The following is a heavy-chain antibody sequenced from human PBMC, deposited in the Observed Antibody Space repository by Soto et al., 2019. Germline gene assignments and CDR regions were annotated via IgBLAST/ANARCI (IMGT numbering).Heavy chain of an antibody. CDR2: ISGSGGST. J-gene: IGHJ4*02. CDR3: AKDEDTIFGHYFDY. CDR1: GFTFSSYA. Sequence: SLRLSCSASGFTFSSYAMSWVRQAPGKGLEWVSAISGSGGSTYYADSVKGRFTTSRDNSKNTLYLQMNSLRAEDTAVYYCAKDEDTIFGHYFDYWGQGTLVTVS. D-gene: IGHD3-3*01. V-gene: IGHV3-23*01.